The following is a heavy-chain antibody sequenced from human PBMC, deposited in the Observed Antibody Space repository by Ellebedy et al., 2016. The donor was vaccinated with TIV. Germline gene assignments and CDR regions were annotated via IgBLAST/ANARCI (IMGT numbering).Heavy chain of an antibody. CDR3: ARVPTSIAVAGEYFDL. J-gene: IGHJ2*01. CDR1: GGSFSGYY. Sequence: SETLSLXCAVYGGSFSGYYWSWIRQPPGKGLEWIGEINHSGSTNYNPSLKSRVTISVDTSKNQFSLKLSSVTAADTAVYYCARVPTSIAVAGEYFDLWGRGTLVTVSS. D-gene: IGHD6-19*01. CDR2: INHSGST. V-gene: IGHV4-34*01.